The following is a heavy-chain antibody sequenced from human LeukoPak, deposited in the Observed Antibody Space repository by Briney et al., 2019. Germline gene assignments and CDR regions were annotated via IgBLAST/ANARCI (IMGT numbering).Heavy chain of an antibody. V-gene: IGHV3-33*01. CDR2: IWYDGSNK. J-gene: IGHJ4*01. Sequence: GGSLRLSCAASGCTFSNYGMHWVRQAPGKGLEWVAVIWYDGSNKYYADSVKGRLTISRDNSKNTVYLQMNSLRAEDTAMYYCARDFYVGSKSYYIGYWGHGTLVTVSS. CDR1: GCTFSNYG. CDR3: ARDFYVGSKSYYIGY. D-gene: IGHD3-10*01.